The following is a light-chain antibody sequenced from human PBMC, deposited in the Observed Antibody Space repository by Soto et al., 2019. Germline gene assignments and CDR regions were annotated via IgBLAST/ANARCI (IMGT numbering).Light chain of an antibody. V-gene: IGKV4-1*01. J-gene: IGKJ3*01. CDR3: QQYSASPRT. CDR1: QSVLYSSNSRNY. Sequence: DIVMTQSPDPLAVSLGERATINCKSSQSVLYSSNSRNYLAWYQQKPGQPPKLLIYWASSRESGVPDRFSGSGSGTDFTLTISRLEPEDSAVYYCQQYSASPRTFGPGTKVDIK. CDR2: WAS.